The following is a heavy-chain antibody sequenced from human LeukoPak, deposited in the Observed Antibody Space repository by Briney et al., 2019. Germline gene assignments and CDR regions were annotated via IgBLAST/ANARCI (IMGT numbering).Heavy chain of an antibody. Sequence: PGGSLRLSCAASGFTFSSYSMNWVRQAPGKGLKWVSSISSSSSYIYYADSVKGRFTISRDNAKNSLYLQMNSLRAEDTAVYYCARDGGTVTTHFDYWGQGTLVTVSS. CDR3: ARDGGTVTTHFDY. J-gene: IGHJ4*02. CDR1: GFTFSSYS. D-gene: IGHD4-17*01. CDR2: ISSSSSYI. V-gene: IGHV3-21*01.